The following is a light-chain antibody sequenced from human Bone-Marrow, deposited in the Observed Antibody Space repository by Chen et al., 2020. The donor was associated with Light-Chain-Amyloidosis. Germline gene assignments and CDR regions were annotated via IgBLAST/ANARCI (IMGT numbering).Light chain of an antibody. CDR2: RDT. V-gene: IGLV3-25*03. CDR3: QSADSSGTYEVI. J-gene: IGLJ2*01. Sequence: SYELTQPPSVSVSPGQTPRITCSGDDLPTKYAYWYQQKPGQAPVLVIHRDTERPSGISERFTGSRSGTTATLTISGVQAEDEADYHCQSADSSGTYEVIFGGGTKLTVL. CDR1: DLPTKY.